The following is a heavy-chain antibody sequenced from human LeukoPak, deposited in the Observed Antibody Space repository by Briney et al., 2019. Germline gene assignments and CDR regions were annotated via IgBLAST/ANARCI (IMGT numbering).Heavy chain of an antibody. CDR1: GFTFSSYW. CDR2: IKQDGSEK. D-gene: IGHD2-15*01. Sequence: GGSLRLSCTASGFTFSSYWMTWVRQAPGKGLEWVANIKQDGSEKYYVDSVTGRFTISRDNAKNSLYLQMNSLRAEDTAVYYCARDGGRKDDYWGQGTLVTVSS. CDR3: ARDGGRKDDY. J-gene: IGHJ4*02. V-gene: IGHV3-7*01.